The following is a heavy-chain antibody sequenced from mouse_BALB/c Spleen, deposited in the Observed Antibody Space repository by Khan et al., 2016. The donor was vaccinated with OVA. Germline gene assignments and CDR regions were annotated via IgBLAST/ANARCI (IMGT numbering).Heavy chain of an antibody. J-gene: IGHJ2*01. CDR2: IYPGDGNT. Sequence: QVQLKQSGTELARPGASVKLSCKASGYTFTSYWMQWVKQRPGPGLEWIGAIYPGDGNTRYTQKFKGKATLTADKSSSTAYMQLSSLASEDSAVYYCARGGITTGYFDYWGQGTTLTVSS. D-gene: IGHD1-1*01. CDR3: ARGGITTGYFDY. V-gene: IGHV1-87*01. CDR1: GYTFTSYW.